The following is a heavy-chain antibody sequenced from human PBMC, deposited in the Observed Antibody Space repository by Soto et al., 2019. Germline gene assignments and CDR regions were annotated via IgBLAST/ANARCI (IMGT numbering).Heavy chain of an antibody. Sequence: QVQLVESGGGVVQPGRSLRLSCAASGFTFSSYGMHWVRQAPGKGLEWVAVISYDGSNKYYADSVKGRFTISRDNSKNTLYLQMNSLSAEDTAVYYCAKDREAVAGTSWFDPWGQGTLVTVSS. CDR3: AKDREAVAGTSWFDP. J-gene: IGHJ5*02. D-gene: IGHD6-19*01. CDR2: ISYDGSNK. V-gene: IGHV3-30*18. CDR1: GFTFSSYG.